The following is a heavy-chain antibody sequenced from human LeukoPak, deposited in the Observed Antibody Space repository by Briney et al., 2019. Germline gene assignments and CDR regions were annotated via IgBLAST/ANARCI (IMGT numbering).Heavy chain of an antibody. CDR3: ARSFLSIAAAATDY. D-gene: IGHD6-13*01. CDR1: GFTFSSYS. Sequence: GGSLRLSCAASGFTFSSYSMNWVRQAPGKGLEWVSSISSSSYIYYADSVRGRFTISRDNAKNSLYLQMNSLRAEDTAVYYCARSFLSIAAAATDYWGQGTLVTVSS. V-gene: IGHV3-21*01. J-gene: IGHJ4*02. CDR2: ISSSSYI.